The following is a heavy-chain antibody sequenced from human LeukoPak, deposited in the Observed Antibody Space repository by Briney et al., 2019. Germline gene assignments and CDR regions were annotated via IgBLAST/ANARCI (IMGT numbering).Heavy chain of an antibody. CDR3: AKVCGGDCYYFDY. J-gene: IGHJ4*02. V-gene: IGHV3-74*01. CDR1: GFTFSSYW. D-gene: IGHD2-21*02. CDR2: INSDGSST. Sequence: GGSLRLSCAASGFTFSSYWMHWVRQAPGKGLVWVSRINSDGSSTSYADSVKGRFTISRDNAKNTLYLQVNSLRAEDTAVYYCAKVCGGDCYYFDYWGQGTLVTVPS.